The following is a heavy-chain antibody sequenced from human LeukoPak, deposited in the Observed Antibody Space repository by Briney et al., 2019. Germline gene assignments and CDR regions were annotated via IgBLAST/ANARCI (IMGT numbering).Heavy chain of an antibody. D-gene: IGHD3-3*01. CDR2: INPNSGGT. CDR3: ARVQGNYDFWSGFFLYGMDV. J-gene: IGHJ6*02. CDR1: GYTFTGYY. Sequence: ASVKVSCKASGYTFTGYYMHWVRQAPGQGLEWMGWINPNSGGTNYAQKLQGRVTMTRDTSISTAYMELSRLRSDDTAVYYCARVQGNYDFWSGFFLYGMDVWGQGTTVTVSS. V-gene: IGHV1-2*02.